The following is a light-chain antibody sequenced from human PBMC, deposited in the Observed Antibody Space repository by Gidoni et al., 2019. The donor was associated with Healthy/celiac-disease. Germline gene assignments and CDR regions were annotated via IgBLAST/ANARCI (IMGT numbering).Light chain of an antibody. CDR1: SSNIGAGYD. V-gene: IGLV1-40*01. J-gene: IGLJ3*02. CDR3: QSYDSSLSVV. CDR2: GNI. Sequence: QSVLTQPPSVSGAPGQRVTISCTGSSSNIGAGYDVHGYQQLPGTAPKLLISGNINRPSGVPDRFSGSKSGTSASLAITGLQAEDEADYYCQSYDSSLSVVFGGGTKLTVL.